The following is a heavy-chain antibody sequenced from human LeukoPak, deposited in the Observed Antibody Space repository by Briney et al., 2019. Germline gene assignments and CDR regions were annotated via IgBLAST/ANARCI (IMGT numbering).Heavy chain of an antibody. D-gene: IGHD6-13*01. CDR3: ARGGSSSWYYFDY. Sequence: PSETLSLTCAVYGGSLSNYYWIWIRQPPGKGLEWIGEINHSGSTNYNPSLKSRVTISVDTSKNQFSLKLSSVTAADTAVYYCARGGSSSWYYFDYWGQGTLVTVSS. V-gene: IGHV4-34*01. J-gene: IGHJ4*02. CDR2: INHSGST. CDR1: GGSLSNYY.